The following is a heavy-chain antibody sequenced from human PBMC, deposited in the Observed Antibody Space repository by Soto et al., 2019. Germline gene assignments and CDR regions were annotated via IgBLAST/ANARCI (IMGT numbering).Heavy chain of an antibody. V-gene: IGHV3-23*01. CDR1: GFTFSSYA. J-gene: IGHJ4*02. D-gene: IGHD6-6*01. CDR3: AKWVGGIAARPWLTDY. CDR2: ISGSGGST. Sequence: EVQLLESGGGLVQPGGSLRLSCAASGFTFSSYAMSWVRQAPGKGLEWVSAISGSGGSTYYADSVKGRFTISRDNSKNTLYLQMNSLRAEDTAVYYCAKWVGGIAARPWLTDYWGQGTLVTVSS.